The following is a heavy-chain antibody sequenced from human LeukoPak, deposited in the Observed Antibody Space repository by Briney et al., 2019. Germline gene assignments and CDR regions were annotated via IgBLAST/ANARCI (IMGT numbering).Heavy chain of an antibody. CDR1: GGSISSSSYY. D-gene: IGHD4-17*01. V-gene: IGHV4-39*07. Sequence: KTSETLSLTCTVSGGSISSSSYYWGWIRQPPGKGLEWIGSIYYSGSTYYNPSLKSRVTISVDTSKNQFSLKLSSVTAADTAVYYCARERKDYGDLMDYYYYYMGVWGKGTTVTVSS. CDR2: IYYSGST. CDR3: ARERKDYGDLMDYYYYYMGV. J-gene: IGHJ6*03.